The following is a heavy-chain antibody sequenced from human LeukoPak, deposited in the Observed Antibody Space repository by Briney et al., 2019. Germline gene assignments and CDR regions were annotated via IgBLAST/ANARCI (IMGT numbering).Heavy chain of an antibody. J-gene: IGHJ6*02. V-gene: IGHV3-21*01. CDR1: GFTFSSYS. Sequence: GGSLRLSCAASGFTFSSYSMNWVRQAPGKGLEWVSSISSSSSYIYYADSAKGRFTISRDNAKNSLYLQMNSLRAEDTAVYYCAKDSSSWYPAPYYYYYGMDVWGQGTTVTVSS. CDR2: ISSSSSYI. CDR3: AKDSSSWYPAPYYYYYGMDV. D-gene: IGHD6-13*01.